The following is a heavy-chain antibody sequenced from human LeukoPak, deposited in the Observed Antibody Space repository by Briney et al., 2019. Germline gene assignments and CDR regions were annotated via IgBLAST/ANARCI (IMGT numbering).Heavy chain of an antibody. CDR2: ISGSGGST. D-gene: IGHD4-11*01. CDR1: GFTFSSYA. J-gene: IGHJ4*02. Sequence: PGGSLRLSCAASGFTFSSYAMSWVRQAPGKGLEWVSAISGSGGSTYYAESVKGRFTISRDNSKNTLYLQMNSLRAEDTAVYYCARDIGSNIDYWGQGTLVTVSS. CDR3: ARDIGSNIDY. V-gene: IGHV3-23*01.